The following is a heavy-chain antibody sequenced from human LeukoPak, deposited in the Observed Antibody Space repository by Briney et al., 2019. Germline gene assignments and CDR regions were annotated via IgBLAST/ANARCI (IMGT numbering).Heavy chain of an antibody. CDR2: IGGSGAST. V-gene: IGHV3-23*01. CDR1: GITFSSYA. D-gene: IGHD3-22*01. CDR3: ATKPAYYFDSSTYSTYDY. J-gene: IGHJ4*02. Sequence: GGSLRLSCAASGITFSSYATSWVRQAPGKGLEWVSAIGGSGASTYYADSVKGRFTISRDNSKNTLYLQMNSLRAEDTAIYYCATKPAYYFDSSTYSTYDYWGQGTLVTVSS.